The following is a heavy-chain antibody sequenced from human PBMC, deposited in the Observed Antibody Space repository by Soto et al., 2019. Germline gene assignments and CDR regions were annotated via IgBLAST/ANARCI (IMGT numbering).Heavy chain of an antibody. Sequence: QVQLVESGGGLVKPGGSLRLSCAASGFTSSDYYMSWIRQAPGQGLECVSSISRSGTTIYYADSVKGRFTISRDNAKNALYLQLNSLRAEDTAVYYCARDERGEGIQLWTRSRGQDGMDVWGQGTTGTVSS. CDR2: ISRSGTTI. V-gene: IGHV3-11*01. CDR3: ARDERGEGIQLWTRSRGQDGMDV. D-gene: IGHD5-18*01. J-gene: IGHJ6*02. CDR1: GFTSSDYY.